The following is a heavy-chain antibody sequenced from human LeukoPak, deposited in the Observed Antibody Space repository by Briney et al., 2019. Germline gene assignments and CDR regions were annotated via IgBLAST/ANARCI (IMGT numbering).Heavy chain of an antibody. CDR1: GFTFTSYW. V-gene: IGHV3-7*02. CDR3: ARWGTTGFWAFDI. D-gene: IGHD3-16*01. J-gene: IGHJ3*02. CDR2: IKQDGSEK. Sequence: GGSLRLSCAASGFTFTSYWMTWVRQAPGKGLEWVANIKQDGSEKYFLDSVRGRFTISRDNAQNSLYLQMNSLRAGDTAVYYCARWGTTGFWAFDIWGQGTMVTVSS.